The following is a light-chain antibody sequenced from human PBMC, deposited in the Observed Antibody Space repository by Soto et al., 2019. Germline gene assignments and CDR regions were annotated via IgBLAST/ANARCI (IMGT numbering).Light chain of an antibody. CDR2: GAS. CDR1: QSVSSD. Sequence: EIVMTQSPATLSVSPGERATLSCRATQSVSSDLAWYQQKPGQAPRLLIYGASSRPTDIPARFSGSGSGTDFTLTISSLEPEDFAVYYCQQRSNWPLTFGQGTRLEIK. V-gene: IGKV3-11*01. CDR3: QQRSNWPLT. J-gene: IGKJ5*01.